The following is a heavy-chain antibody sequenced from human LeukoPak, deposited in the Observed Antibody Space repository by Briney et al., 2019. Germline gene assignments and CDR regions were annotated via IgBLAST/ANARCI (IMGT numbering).Heavy chain of an antibody. Sequence: SETLSLTCTVSGASINNKYWSWLRQSPAKGLEWIGYIYYSGSANYNPSLKSRVIMSVDTSMNQFSLKVNSLTAADTAVYYCARYSRNIDYMLDYWGQGILVTVSS. J-gene: IGHJ4*02. CDR3: ARYSRNIDYMLDY. D-gene: IGHD4-11*01. CDR1: GASINNKY. CDR2: IYYSGSA. V-gene: IGHV4-59*01.